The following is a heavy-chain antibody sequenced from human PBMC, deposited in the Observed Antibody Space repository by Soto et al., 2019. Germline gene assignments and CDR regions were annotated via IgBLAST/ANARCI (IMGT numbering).Heavy chain of an antibody. CDR1: GFTFRSYW. CDR2: IKPDGSEK. V-gene: IGHV3-7*03. D-gene: IGHD1-26*01. CDR3: ARAIPLL. Sequence: VQLVESGGGLVQPGGSLRLSCAASGFTFRSYWMTWVRQSPRKGLEWVANIKPDGSEKHYVDSVKGRFTISRDNANNLLYLQLNSLGAEDTAVYYCARAIPLLWGQGTLVTVSS. J-gene: IGHJ4*02.